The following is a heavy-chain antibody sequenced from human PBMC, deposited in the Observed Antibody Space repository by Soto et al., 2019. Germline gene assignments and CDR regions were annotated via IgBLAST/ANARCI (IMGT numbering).Heavy chain of an antibody. CDR3: VQSRCGGDCLQSYSSHSYYGLDV. D-gene: IGHD2-21*02. Sequence: QITLKESGHTLVKPTQTLTLTCTFSGLSLSTTGVGVGWIRQPPGKALEWLALIYWDDDKRYSPSLKSRLTITKDTSKNQVVLIMTNMDPVDTATYYCVQSRCGGDCLQSYSSHSYYGLDVWGQGTTVTVSS. CDR1: GLSLSTTGVG. V-gene: IGHV2-5*02. J-gene: IGHJ6*02. CDR2: IYWDDDK.